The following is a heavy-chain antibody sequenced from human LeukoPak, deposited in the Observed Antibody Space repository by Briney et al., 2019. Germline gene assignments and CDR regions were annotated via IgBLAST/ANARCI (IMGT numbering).Heavy chain of an antibody. D-gene: IGHD1-14*01. Sequence: KVSCKGSGYSFTSYWIGWVRPMPGKGLEWMGIIYPGDSDTRYSPSFQGQVTISADKSISTAYLQWSSLKASDTAMYYCARPTGTADEAGQWPPDYWGQGTLVTVSS. CDR1: GYSFTSYW. J-gene: IGHJ4*02. V-gene: IGHV5-51*01. CDR2: IYPGDSDT. CDR3: ARPTGTADEAGQWPPDY.